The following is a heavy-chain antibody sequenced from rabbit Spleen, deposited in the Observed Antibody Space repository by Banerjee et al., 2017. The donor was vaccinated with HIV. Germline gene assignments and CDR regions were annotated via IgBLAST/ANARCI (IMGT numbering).Heavy chain of an antibody. Sequence: QSLEESGGGLVQPEGSLALTCKASGFSFSSSDYICWVRQAPGKGLEWISCIAGSSSDFTYSATWAKGRFTISKTSSTTVTLQMTSLTAADTATYFCARDTGTSFPTYGMDLWGPGTLVTVS. D-gene: IGHD8-1*01. V-gene: IGHV1S40*01. CDR3: ARDTGTSFPTYGMDL. J-gene: IGHJ6*01. CDR1: GFSFSSSDY. CDR2: IAGSSSDFT.